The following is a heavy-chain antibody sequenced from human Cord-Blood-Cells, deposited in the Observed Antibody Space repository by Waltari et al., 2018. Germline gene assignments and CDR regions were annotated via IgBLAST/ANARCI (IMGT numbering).Heavy chain of an antibody. D-gene: IGHD1-7*01. CDR2: ISYDGSNK. V-gene: IGHV3-30*04. Sequence: QVQLVASGGGVVQPGRSLRLSCAASGFTLSSYAMHWVRQAPGKGLEWVAVISYDGSNKYYADSVKGRFTISRDNSKNTLYLQMNSLRAEDTAVYYCARDLNYDYWGQGTLVTASS. J-gene: IGHJ4*02. CDR1: GFTLSSYA. CDR3: ARDLNYDY.